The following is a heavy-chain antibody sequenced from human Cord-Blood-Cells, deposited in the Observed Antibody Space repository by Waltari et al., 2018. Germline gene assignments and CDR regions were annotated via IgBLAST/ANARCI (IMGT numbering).Heavy chain of an antibody. J-gene: IGHJ3*02. D-gene: IGHD7-27*01. CDR3: AREALWGKLGIDAFDI. CDR1: GYTFTSYA. V-gene: IGHV1-3*01. Sequence: QVQLVQSGAEVKKPGASVKVSCKASGYTFTSYAMHWVRQAPGQRLEWMGWINAGNGNTKYSQKFQGRVTITRDTSASTAYMELSSLRSEDTAVYYCAREALWGKLGIDAFDIWGQGTMVTVSS. CDR2: INAGNGNT.